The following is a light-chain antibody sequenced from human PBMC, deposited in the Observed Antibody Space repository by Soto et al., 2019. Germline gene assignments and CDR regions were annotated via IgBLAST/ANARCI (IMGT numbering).Light chain of an antibody. V-gene: IGKV3-20*01. Sequence: EIVLTQSPGILSLSPGERATLSCRASQSVSNTYLAWYQQTPGQAPRLLIYGASSRATGIPDRFSGSGSGTDFTLAISRLEPEDFAVYYCQKYDTSPSTFGQGTKVQIK. J-gene: IGKJ2*02. CDR1: QSVSNTY. CDR2: GAS. CDR3: QKYDTSPST.